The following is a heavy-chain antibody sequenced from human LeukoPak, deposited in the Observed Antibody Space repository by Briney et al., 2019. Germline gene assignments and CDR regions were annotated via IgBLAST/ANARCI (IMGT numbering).Heavy chain of an antibody. Sequence: QPGGSLRLSCAASGFTVSSNYMSWVRQAPGKGLEWVSIIYSGGSTYYADSVKGRFTISRDNSKNTLYLQMNSLRAEDTAMYYCARVRYIYGYASDIWGQGTMVTASS. D-gene: IGHD5-18*01. CDR3: ARVRYIYGYASDI. J-gene: IGHJ3*02. V-gene: IGHV3-53*01. CDR2: IYSGGST. CDR1: GFTVSSNY.